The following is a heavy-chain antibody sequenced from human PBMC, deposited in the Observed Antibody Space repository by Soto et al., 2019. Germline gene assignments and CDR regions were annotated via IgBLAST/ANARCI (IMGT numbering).Heavy chain of an antibody. CDR1: GGSISSSSSSYY. J-gene: IGHJ6*02. Sequence: SETLSLTCTVSGGSISSSSSSYYWGWIRQPPGKGLEWIGSMYYSGSTYYNPSLKSRVTISVDTSKKQFSLIMRSVTAADTAVYYCARVRDYGDYGYYYYGMDVWGQGTTVTVSS. V-gene: IGHV4-39*01. CDR3: ARVRDYGDYGYYYYGMDV. D-gene: IGHD4-17*01. CDR2: MYYSGST.